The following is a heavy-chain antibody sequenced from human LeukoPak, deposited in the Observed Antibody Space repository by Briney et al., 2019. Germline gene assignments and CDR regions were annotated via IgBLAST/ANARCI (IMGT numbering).Heavy chain of an antibody. Sequence: GGSLRLSCAASGFTFSNSWMSWVRRAPGKGLEWVANIKQDDKEKYYVDSVKGRFTISRDNAKNSLYLQMNSLRAEDTAVYYCASNIMGYQLLVFDYWGQGTLVTVSS. CDR1: GFTFSNSW. V-gene: IGHV3-7*03. D-gene: IGHD2-2*01. CDR2: IKQDDKEK. J-gene: IGHJ4*02. CDR3: ASNIMGYQLLVFDY.